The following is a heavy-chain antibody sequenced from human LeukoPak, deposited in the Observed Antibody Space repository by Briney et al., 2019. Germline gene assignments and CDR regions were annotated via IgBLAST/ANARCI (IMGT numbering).Heavy chain of an antibody. CDR1: GFTFSSYT. V-gene: IGHV3-21*01. CDR3: ARGRDSDYAFDY. J-gene: IGHJ4*02. CDR2: ISSGSTNI. Sequence: GGSLRLSCAAPGFTFSSYTINCVRQAPGKGLEWVSSISSGSTNIYYADSVKGRFTISRDNAKNSLYLQMNSLRDEDTAVYYCARGRDSDYAFDYWGQGTLVTVSS. D-gene: IGHD4-17*01.